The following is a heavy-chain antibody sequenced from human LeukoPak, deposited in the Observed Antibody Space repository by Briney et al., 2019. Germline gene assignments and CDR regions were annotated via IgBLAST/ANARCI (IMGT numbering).Heavy chain of an antibody. CDR1: GYTVSSNY. J-gene: IGHJ5*02. V-gene: IGHV3-66*01. CDR3: AVSNWMDP. CDR2: IYSGGST. Sequence: GGSLRLSCAAFGYTVSSNYMSWVRQAPGKGLEWVSVIYSGGSTYYADSVKGRFTISRDNAKNTLHLQMDSLTVEDTAVYYCAVSNWMDPWGQGTLVTVSS.